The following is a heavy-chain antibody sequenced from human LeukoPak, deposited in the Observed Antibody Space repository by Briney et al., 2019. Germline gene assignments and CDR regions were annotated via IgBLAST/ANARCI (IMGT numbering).Heavy chain of an antibody. V-gene: IGHV3-7*01. Sequence: GGSLRLSCAASGFTFSNYWMSWVCRAPGKGLEWVANIKQDGSETYCVDSVRGRFTISRDNVQNSLYLQMTSLRAEDTAVYYGARDSWGAYRVDFFDYWGQGILVTVSS. CDR2: IKQDGSET. J-gene: IGHJ4*02. CDR3: ARDSWGAYRVDFFDY. D-gene: IGHD3-16*01. CDR1: GFTFSNYW.